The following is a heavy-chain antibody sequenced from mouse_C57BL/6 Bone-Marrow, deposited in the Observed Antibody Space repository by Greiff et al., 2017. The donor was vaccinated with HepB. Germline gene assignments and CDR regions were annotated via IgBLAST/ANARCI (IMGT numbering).Heavy chain of an antibody. Sequence: VQRVESGAELAKPGASVKLSCKASGYTFTSYWMHWVKQRPGQGLEWIGYINPSSGYTKYNQKFKDKATLTADKSSSTAYMQLSSLTYEDSAVYYCATYYHFDYWGQGTTLTVSS. CDR2: INPSSGYT. D-gene: IGHD2-10*01. CDR1: GYTFTSYW. CDR3: ATYYHFDY. J-gene: IGHJ2*01. V-gene: IGHV1-7*01.